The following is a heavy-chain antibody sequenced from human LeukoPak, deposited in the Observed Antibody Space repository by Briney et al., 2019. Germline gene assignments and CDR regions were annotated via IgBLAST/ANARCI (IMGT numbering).Heavy chain of an antibody. J-gene: IGHJ4*02. CDR3: ARLYCSGGCCSNPFDY. CDR1: GYTFTSYG. V-gene: IGHV1-18*01. D-gene: IGHD2-15*01. Sequence: GASVKVSCKASGYTFTSYGISWVRQAPGQGLEWMGWISAYNGNTNYAQKLQGRVTMTTDTSTSTAYMELRSLRSDDTAVYYCARLYCSGGCCSNPFDYWGQGTLVTVSS. CDR2: ISAYNGNT.